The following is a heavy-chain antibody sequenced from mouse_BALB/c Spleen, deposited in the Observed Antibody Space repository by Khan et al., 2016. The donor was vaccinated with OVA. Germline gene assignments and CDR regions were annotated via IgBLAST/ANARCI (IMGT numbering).Heavy chain of an antibody. Sequence: QVQLKESGVELVRPGVSVKISCKGSGYTFTDFTIHWVKQSHALSLEWIGVISTYYGDVTYNQKFKGKATMTVDKSSSTTYMELARLTSEDSAIYYCQRGAGGSRFAYWGQGTLVTVSA. CDR1: GYTFTDFT. CDR2: ISTYYGDV. CDR3: QRGAGGSRFAY. V-gene: IGHV1S137*01. J-gene: IGHJ3*01.